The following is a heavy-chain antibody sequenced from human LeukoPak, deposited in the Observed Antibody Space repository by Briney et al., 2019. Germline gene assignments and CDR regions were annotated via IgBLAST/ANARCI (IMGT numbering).Heavy chain of an antibody. CDR3: VRGKYGGYFIDY. V-gene: IGHV3-30*02. CDR2: IRYDGSNK. CDR1: GFTFSSYG. J-gene: IGHJ4*02. D-gene: IGHD5-12*01. Sequence: PGGSLRLSCAASGFTFSSYGMHWVRQAPGKGLEWVAFIRYDGSNKYYADSVKGRFTISRDNSKNTLYLQMNSLRAEDTAVYYCVRGKYGGYFIDYWGQGTLVTVSS.